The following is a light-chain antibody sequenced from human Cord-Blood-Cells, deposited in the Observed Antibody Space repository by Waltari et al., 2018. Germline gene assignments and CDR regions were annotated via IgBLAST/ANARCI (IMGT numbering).Light chain of an antibody. CDR2: AAS. Sequence: DIQINQSPSSLSASVGGRVTITCRASQSISSYLNWYQQKPGKAPKLLIYAASSLQSGVPSRFSGSGSGTDFTLTISSLQPEDFATYYCQQSYSTPRTFGQGTKVEIK. CDR3: QQSYSTPRT. J-gene: IGKJ1*01. CDR1: QSISSY. V-gene: IGKV1-39*01.